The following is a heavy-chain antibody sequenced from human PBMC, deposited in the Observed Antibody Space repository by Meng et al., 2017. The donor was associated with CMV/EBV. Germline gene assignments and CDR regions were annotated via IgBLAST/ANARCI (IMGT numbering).Heavy chain of an antibody. CDR1: GGSISSSSYY. Sequence: SETLSLTCTVSGGSISSSSYYWSWIRQPPGKGLEWIGYIYYSGSTNYNPSLKSRVTISVDTSKNQFSLKLSSVTAADTAVYYCARGAPPTPRYGSGSYFNVPLYYYYGMDVWGQGTLVTVSS. CDR3: ARGAPPTPRYGSGSYFNVPLYYYYGMDV. CDR2: IYYSGST. J-gene: IGHJ6*02. V-gene: IGHV4-61*01. D-gene: IGHD3-10*01.